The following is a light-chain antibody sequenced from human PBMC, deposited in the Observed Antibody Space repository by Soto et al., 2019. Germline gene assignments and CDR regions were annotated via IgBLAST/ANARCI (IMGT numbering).Light chain of an antibody. CDR3: QSYDRSSLYG. V-gene: IGLV6-57*02. CDR2: GDN. Sequence: NFILTQPHSVSECPGKTVTISCTASSGIVASNYVHWYQRRPGSAPTILIYGDNPRPSEVPDRSAGSIDSSSNSAPLTIYRLKTEDEADYFCQSYDRSSLYGFGTGTKVTVL. J-gene: IGLJ1*01. CDR1: SGIVASNY.